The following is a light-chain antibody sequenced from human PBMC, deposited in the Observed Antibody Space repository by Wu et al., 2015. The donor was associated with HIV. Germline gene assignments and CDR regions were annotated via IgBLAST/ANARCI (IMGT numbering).Light chain of an antibody. CDR2: DAS. Sequence: EIVLTQSPATLSLSPGERATLSCRASQSISTYLAWYQQKPGQAPRLLIYDASNRATGIPARFSGSGSGTDFTLTIISLESEDFAVYYCQQRSNWPRSFGQGTRSKSN. CDR3: QQRSNWPRS. V-gene: IGKV3-11*01. J-gene: IGKJ1*01. CDR1: QSISTY.